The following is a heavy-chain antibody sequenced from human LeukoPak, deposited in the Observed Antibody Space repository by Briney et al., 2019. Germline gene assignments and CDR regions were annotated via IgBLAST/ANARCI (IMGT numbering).Heavy chain of an antibody. CDR1: GFTFSSYE. J-gene: IGHJ4*02. CDR2: ISSSGTTI. Sequence: GRSLRLSCAASGFTFSSYETNWVRQAPGKGLQWVSDISSSGTTIYYADSVKGRFTISRDNAKNSLYLQTNSLRAEDTAVYYCARKYCSTTSCLFDNWGQGTLVTVSS. V-gene: IGHV3-48*03. D-gene: IGHD2-2*01. CDR3: ARKYCSTTSCLFDN.